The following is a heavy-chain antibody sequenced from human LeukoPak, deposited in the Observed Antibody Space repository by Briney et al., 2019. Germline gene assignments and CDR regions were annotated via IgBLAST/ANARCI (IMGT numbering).Heavy chain of an antibody. D-gene: IGHD3-22*01. CDR2: IHYSGVT. CDR1: GGSISSSRYY. CDR3: ASSHYYDSSGYKYYFDY. Sequence: MSSETPSLTCTVSGGSISSSRYYWGWIRQPPGKGLEWIAYIHYSGVTNYNPSLKSRVTISVDTSKNQFSLKLSSVTAADTAVYYCASSHYYDSSGYKYYFDYWGQGTLVTVSS. V-gene: IGHV4-61*05. J-gene: IGHJ4*02.